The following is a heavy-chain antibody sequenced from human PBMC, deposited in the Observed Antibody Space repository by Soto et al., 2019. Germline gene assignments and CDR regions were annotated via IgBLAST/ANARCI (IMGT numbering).Heavy chain of an antibody. CDR3: ARHRTTRATNWFDP. CDR1: GYSFAGYW. J-gene: IGHJ5*02. D-gene: IGHD1-26*01. V-gene: IGHV5-10-1*01. CDR2: IDPSDSYT. Sequence: GESLKISCKGSGYSFAGYWITWVRQMPGKGLEWMGRIDPSDSYTNYSPSFQGHVTISADKSISTAYLQWSSLKASDTAMYYCARHRTTRATNWFDPWGQGTLVTVSS.